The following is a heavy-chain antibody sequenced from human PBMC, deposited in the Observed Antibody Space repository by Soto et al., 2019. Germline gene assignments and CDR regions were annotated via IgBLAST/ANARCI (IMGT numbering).Heavy chain of an antibody. CDR3: ATNVVATTRALDI. J-gene: IGHJ3*02. Sequence: GGSLRLSCAASGFTFSSYSMNWVRQAPGKGLEWVSYIGSSSTYIYYADSVKGRFTISRDNAKNSLYLQMHSLRAEETAVYYCATNVVATTRALDIWGQGTMVTVS. CDR1: GFTFSSYS. D-gene: IGHD1-1*01. V-gene: IGHV3-21*01. CDR2: IGSSSTYI.